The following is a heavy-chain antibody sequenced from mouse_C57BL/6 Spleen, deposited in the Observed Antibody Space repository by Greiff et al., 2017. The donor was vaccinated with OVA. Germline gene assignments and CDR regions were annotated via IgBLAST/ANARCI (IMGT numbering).Heavy chain of an antibody. D-gene: IGHD1-1*01. CDR2: IYPGSGNT. J-gene: IGHJ4*01. Sequence: VQLQQSGAELVRPGASVKLSCKASGYTFTDYYINWVKQRPGQGLEWIGRIYPGSGNTNYNEKFKGKATLTAEKSSSTAYMQLSSLTSEDAAVYCGGRLRRGDYAMDDWGQGTSVTVSS. CDR1: GYTFTDYY. V-gene: IGHV1-76*01. CDR3: GRLRRGDYAMDD.